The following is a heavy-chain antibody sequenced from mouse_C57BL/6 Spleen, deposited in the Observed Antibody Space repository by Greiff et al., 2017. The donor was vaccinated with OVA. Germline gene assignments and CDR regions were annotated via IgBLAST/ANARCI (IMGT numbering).Heavy chain of an antibody. V-gene: IGHV2-3*01. J-gene: IGHJ2*01. CDR2: IWGDGST. D-gene: IGHD1-1*01. CDR1: GFSLTSSG. CDR3: DKDGDYYGSSFDD. Sequence: VMLVESGPGLVAPSQSLSITCTVSGFSLTSSGVSWVRQPPGQGLEWLGVIWGDGSTNYPSALISRLSISKDNSKSQVFIKLISLHTDDTATDYCDKDGDYYGSSFDDWGQGTTLTVSS.